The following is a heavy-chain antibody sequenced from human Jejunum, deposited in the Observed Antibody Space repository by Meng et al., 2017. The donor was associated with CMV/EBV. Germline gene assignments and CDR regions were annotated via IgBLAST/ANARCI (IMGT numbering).Heavy chain of an antibody. D-gene: IGHD2-2*01. J-gene: IGHJ4*02. V-gene: IGHV3-21*01. CDR1: TRHT. CDR2: ISTHSTYI. Sequence: TRHTMSWVRQVPGKGLEWVSSISTHSTYISYADLVKGRFTISRDNAKNSLYLQVDSLRAEDTAVYYCASGFCGSTTCYREFDYWGQGTLVTVSS. CDR3: ASGFCGSTTCYREFDY.